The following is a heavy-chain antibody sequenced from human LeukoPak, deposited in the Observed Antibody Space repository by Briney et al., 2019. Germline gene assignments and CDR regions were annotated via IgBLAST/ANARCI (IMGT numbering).Heavy chain of an antibody. V-gene: IGHV3-30*02. CDR2: IRYDGSNK. D-gene: IGHD4/OR15-4a*01. CDR3: ARCASDAFDI. J-gene: IGHJ3*02. CDR1: GFTFSSYG. Sequence: GGSLRLSCAASGFTFSSYGMHWVRQAPGKGLEWVAFIRYDGSNKYYADSVKGRFTISRDNSKNTLYLQMNSLRAEDTAVYYCARCASDAFDIWGQGTMVTVSS.